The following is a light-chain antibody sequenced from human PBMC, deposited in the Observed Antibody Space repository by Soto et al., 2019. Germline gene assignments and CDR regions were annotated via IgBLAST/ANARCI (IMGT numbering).Light chain of an antibody. J-gene: IGKJ4*01. V-gene: IGKV3-15*01. Sequence: IVMTQSPATLSVSPGERATLSCRASRSINSNLAWYQQKPGQAPRLLMFRASIRATGFPARFSGSGSGTEFNITISSLQSEDSAVYYCQQYNNWPRANFCGGTKVDI. CDR2: RAS. CDR3: QQYNNWPRAN. CDR1: RSINSN.